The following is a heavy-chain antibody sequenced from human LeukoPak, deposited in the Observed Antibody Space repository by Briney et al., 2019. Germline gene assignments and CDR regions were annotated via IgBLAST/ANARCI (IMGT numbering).Heavy chain of an antibody. J-gene: IGHJ4*02. CDR1: GFTFSSYS. D-gene: IGHD6-19*01. Sequence: GGSLRLSCAASGFTFSSYSMNWVRQAPGKGLEWASSISSSSSYIYYADSVKGRFTISRDNAKNSLYLQMNSLRAEDTAVYYCARVLAVGFDYWGQGTLVTVSS. V-gene: IGHV3-21*01. CDR2: ISSSSSYI. CDR3: ARVLAVGFDY.